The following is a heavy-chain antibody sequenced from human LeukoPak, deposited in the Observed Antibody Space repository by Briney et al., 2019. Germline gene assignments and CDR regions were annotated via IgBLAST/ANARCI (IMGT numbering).Heavy chain of an antibody. D-gene: IGHD3-10*01. CDR3: AKVAKYYYGSETYYFFEH. Sequence: GSLRLSCAASGFTFITYWMSWVRQAPGKGLEWVANINQDGTEKYYVDSVKGRFTISRDNAKNSLCLQMNSLRVEDTAVYYCAKVAKYYYGSETYYFFEHWGQGTPVTASS. J-gene: IGHJ4*02. CDR2: INQDGTEK. CDR1: GFTFITYW. V-gene: IGHV3-7*01.